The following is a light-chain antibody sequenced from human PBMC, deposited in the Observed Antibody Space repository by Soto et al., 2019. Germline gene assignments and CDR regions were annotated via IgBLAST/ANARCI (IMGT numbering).Light chain of an antibody. CDR2: GAS. CDR1: QSVSTN. V-gene: IGKV3D-15*01. CDR3: QQYNDWPPWT. J-gene: IGKJ1*01. Sequence: EVVLTQSPATLSLSPGERASLSCRASQSVSTNLAWYQQKPGQAPSLLSYGASTRATGIPPRFSGSGSATDFTHTINSLQSEDCPVYYCQQYNDWPPWTFGQGTKVEIK.